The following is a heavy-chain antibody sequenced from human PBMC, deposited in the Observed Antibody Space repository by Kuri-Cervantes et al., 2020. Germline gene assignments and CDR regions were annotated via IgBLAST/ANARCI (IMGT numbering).Heavy chain of an antibody. CDR3: ARDRDDAFDI. CDR2: IYSGGGT. J-gene: IGHJ3*02. Sequence: ETLSLTCAASGFTVSSNYMSWVRQAPGKGLEWVSVIYSGGGTYYADSVKGRFTISRDNSKNTLYLQMNSLRAEDTAVYYCARDRDDAFDIWGQGTMVTVSS. V-gene: IGHV3-66*01. CDR1: GFTVSSNY.